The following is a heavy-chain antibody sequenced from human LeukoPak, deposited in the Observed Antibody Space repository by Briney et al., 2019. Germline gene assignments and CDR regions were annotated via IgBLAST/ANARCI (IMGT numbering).Heavy chain of an antibody. CDR3: AIEGGIAVAGRSY. CDR1: GYTFTGYY. J-gene: IGHJ4*02. Sequence: GASVKVSCKASGYTFTGYYMHWVRQAPGQGLEWMGWINPNSGGTNYAQKFQGRVTMTRDTSISTAYMELSRLRSDDTAVYYCAIEGGIAVAGRSYWGQGTLVTVSS. CDR2: INPNSGGT. D-gene: IGHD6-19*01. V-gene: IGHV1-2*02.